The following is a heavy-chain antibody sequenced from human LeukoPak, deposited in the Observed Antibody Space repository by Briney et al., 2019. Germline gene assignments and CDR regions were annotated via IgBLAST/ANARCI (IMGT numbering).Heavy chain of an antibody. V-gene: IGHV3-7*05. Sequence: GGSLRLSCAASGFTFSSYWMSWXXQAPGKGLEWVANIKQDGSEKYYVDSVKGRFTISRDNAKSSLYLQMNSLRAEDTAVYYCCVGPNYGDYHWGQGTLVTVSS. CDR3: CVGPNYGDYH. CDR1: GFTFSSYW. J-gene: IGHJ4*02. CDR2: IKQDGSEK. D-gene: IGHD4-17*01.